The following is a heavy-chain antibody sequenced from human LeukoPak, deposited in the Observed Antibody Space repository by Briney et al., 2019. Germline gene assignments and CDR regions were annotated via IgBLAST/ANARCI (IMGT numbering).Heavy chain of an antibody. CDR2: MNPNSGNT. CDR3: ARGRFLEWLFKAPLGY. V-gene: IGHV1-8*03. J-gene: IGHJ4*02. CDR1: GYTFTSHD. Sequence: ASVKVSCKASGYTFTSHDINWVRQATGQGLEWMGWMNPNSGNTGYAQKFQGRVTITRNTSISTAYMELSSLRSEDTAVYYCARGRFLEWLFKAPLGYWGQGTLVTVSS. D-gene: IGHD3-3*01.